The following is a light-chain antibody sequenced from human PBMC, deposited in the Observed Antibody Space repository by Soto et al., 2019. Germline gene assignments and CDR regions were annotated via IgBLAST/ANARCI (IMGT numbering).Light chain of an antibody. CDR1: QSVTNGY. CDR2: GAS. Sequence: EIVLTQSQRTLSLSPGERANLSCRASQSVTNGYLAWYQQKPGQAPRLLIHGASNRATGIPDRFIGSGSGTDITLTISRLEPEDFAVYHCQQYGRSPATFGQGTKLEIK. J-gene: IGKJ2*01. V-gene: IGKV3-20*01. CDR3: QQYGRSPAT.